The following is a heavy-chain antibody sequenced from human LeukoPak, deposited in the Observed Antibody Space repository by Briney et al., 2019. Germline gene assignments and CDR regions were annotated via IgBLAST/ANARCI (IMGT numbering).Heavy chain of an antibody. Sequence: SETLSLTCTVSGGSISSYYWSWIRQPPGKGLEWIGYIYYSGSTNYNPSLKSRVTISVDTSKNQFSLKLSSVTAADTAVYYCARVQTYYDILTGPKTSGDYYYYMDVWGKGTTVTISS. J-gene: IGHJ6*03. V-gene: IGHV4-59*01. D-gene: IGHD3-9*01. CDR1: GGSISSYY. CDR2: IYYSGST. CDR3: ARVQTYYDILTGPKTSGDYYYYMDV.